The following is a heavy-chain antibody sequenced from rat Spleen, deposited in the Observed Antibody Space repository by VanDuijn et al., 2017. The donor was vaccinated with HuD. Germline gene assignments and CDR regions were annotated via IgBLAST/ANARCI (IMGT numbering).Heavy chain of an antibody. CDR3: ARLGGLRNWFAY. CDR1: GFTFSNSG. J-gene: IGHJ3*01. Sequence: EVQLVEAGGGLVQPGRSLKLSCAASGFTFSNSGMAWVRQAPTKGLEWVASINTGGGSTHFRDSVKGRFAISRDNAKSTLYLQMDSLRSEDTATYYCARLGGLRNWFAYWGQGTLVTVSS. D-gene: IGHD4-3*01. V-gene: IGHV5S13*01. CDR2: INTGGGST.